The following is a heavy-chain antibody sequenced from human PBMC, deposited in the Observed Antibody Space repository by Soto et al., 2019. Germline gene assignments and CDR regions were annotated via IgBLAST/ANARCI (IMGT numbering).Heavy chain of an antibody. CDR2: ISAYNGNT. CDR3: ARDLHDLKVGATTGGGEHWYFAL. D-gene: IGHD1-26*01. J-gene: IGHJ2*01. CDR1: GYTFTSYG. Sequence: QVQLVQSGAEVKKPGASVKVSCKASGYTFTSYGISWVRQAPGQGLEWMGWISAYNGNTNYAQKLQGRVTMTTDTSTSTAAMELRSLRSDDTGVYYCARDLHDLKVGATTGGGEHWYFALWGRGSLVTVT. V-gene: IGHV1-18*04.